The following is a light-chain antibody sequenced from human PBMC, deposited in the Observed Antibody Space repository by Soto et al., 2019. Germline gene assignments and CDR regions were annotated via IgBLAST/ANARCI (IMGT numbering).Light chain of an antibody. Sequence: DIQMTQSPSSLSASVGDLFTISCQASQDISNYLHWYHHKPGKAPKLLIYAASTLQRGVPSRFSGSGSGTDFTLTSNSLQPEDFATYYCQQSYSTPFTFGPGTKVDIK. CDR3: QQSYSTPFT. CDR1: QDISNY. V-gene: IGKV1-39*01. J-gene: IGKJ3*01. CDR2: AAS.